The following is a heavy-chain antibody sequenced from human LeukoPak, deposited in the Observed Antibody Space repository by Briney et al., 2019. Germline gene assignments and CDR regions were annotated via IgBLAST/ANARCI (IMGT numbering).Heavy chain of an antibody. Sequence: MPSETLSLTCAVYGGSFSGYYWSWIRQPPGKGLEWVSYISSSGSTIYYADSVKGRFTISRDNAKNSLYLQMNSLRAEDTAVYYCARARFNTVTTLNFDYWGQGTLVTVSS. CDR2: ISSSGSTI. CDR1: GGSFSGYY. V-gene: IGHV3-11*04. J-gene: IGHJ4*02. CDR3: ARARFNTVTTLNFDY. D-gene: IGHD4-17*01.